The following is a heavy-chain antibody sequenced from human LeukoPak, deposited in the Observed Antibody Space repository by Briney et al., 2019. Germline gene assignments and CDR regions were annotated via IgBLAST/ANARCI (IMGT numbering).Heavy chain of an antibody. CDR3: VRLGGASGQYFQH. CDR1: GFTFSSYE. V-gene: IGHV3-48*03. CDR2: ISHSGDIQ. D-gene: IGHD1-26*01. J-gene: IGHJ1*01. Sequence: GGSLRLSCAASGFTFSSYEVDWVRQAPRKGPEWVSYISHSGDIQYYADSVRGQFTISRDNAKNSLFLQMNSLRAEDTAVYYCVRLGGASGQYFQHWGKGTLVTVSS.